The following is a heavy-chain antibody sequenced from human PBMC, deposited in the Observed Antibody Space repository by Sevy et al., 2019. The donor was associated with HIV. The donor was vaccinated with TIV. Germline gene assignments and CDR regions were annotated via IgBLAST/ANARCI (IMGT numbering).Heavy chain of an antibody. CDR1: GGSISSYY. CDR2: IYYSGST. Sequence: SETLSLTCTVSGGSISSYYWSWIRQPPGKGLEWIWYIYYSGSTNYNPSLKSRVTISVDTSKNQFSLKLSSVTAADTAVYYCARAYYDFWSGYYNWFDPWGQGTLVTVSS. V-gene: IGHV4-59*01. J-gene: IGHJ5*02. CDR3: ARAYYDFWSGYYNWFDP. D-gene: IGHD3-3*01.